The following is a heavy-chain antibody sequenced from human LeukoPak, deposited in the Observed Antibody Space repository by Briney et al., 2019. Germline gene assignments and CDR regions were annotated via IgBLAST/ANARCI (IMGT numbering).Heavy chain of an antibody. CDR3: ARGGYDILTGYYLEY. D-gene: IGHD3-9*01. CDR1: GGSISSGDYY. V-gene: IGHV4-30-4*01. CDR2: IYYSGST. Sequence: SQTLSLTCTVSGGSISSGDYYWSWIRQPPGKGLEWIGYIYYSGSTYYNPSLESRVTISVDTSKNQFSLKLSSVTAADTAVYYCARGGYDILTGYYLEYWGQGTLVTVSS. J-gene: IGHJ4*02.